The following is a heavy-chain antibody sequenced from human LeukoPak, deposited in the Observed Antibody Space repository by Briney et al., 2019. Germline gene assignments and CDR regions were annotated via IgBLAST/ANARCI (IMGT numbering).Heavy chain of an antibody. Sequence: GGSLRLSCAASGFTFSRYWMSWVRQAPGKGLEWVANIKKDGSEKYYVDSVKGRFTISRDNAKNSLYLQMNSLRSEDTAVYYCARDPGAPHHPHTSTPEDYWGQGTLVTVSS. J-gene: IGHJ4*02. V-gene: IGHV3-7*03. CDR3: ARDPGAPHHPHTSTPEDY. CDR1: GFTFSRYW. CDR2: IKKDGSEK. D-gene: IGHD1-14*01.